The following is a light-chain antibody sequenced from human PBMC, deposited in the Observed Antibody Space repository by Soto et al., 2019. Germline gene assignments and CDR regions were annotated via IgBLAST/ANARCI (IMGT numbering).Light chain of an antibody. V-gene: IGKV1-5*03. CDR1: QSISSW. CDR3: QQYNSYLGT. CDR2: KAS. J-gene: IGKJ1*01. Sequence: DIQMTQSPSTLSASVGDRVTITCRASQSISSWLAWYQQKPGKAPKLLIYKASSLESGVPSRFSAGGSGTEFTLSISSLQPDDFATYYCQQYNSYLGTFGQGTKVEIK.